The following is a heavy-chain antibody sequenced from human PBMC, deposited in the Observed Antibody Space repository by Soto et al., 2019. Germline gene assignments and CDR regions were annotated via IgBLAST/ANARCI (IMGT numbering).Heavy chain of an antibody. Sequence: SDTLSLTCAIFGGSIISSNWWSWVRQPPGKGLEWIGEIYHSGSTNYNPSLKSRVTISVDKSKNQFSLKLSSVTAADTAVYYCARLSGDYDAGDWGQGTLVTVS. CDR3: ARLSGDYDAGD. J-gene: IGHJ4*02. CDR2: IYHSGST. CDR1: GGSIISSNW. D-gene: IGHD4-17*01. V-gene: IGHV4-4*02.